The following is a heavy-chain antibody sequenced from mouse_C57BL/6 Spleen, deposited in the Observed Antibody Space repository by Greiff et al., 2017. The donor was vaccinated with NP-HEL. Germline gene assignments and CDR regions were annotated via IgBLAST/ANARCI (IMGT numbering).Heavy chain of an antibody. CDR2: IYWDDDR. CDR3: ARGSSTVVATDYFDY. Sequence: QVTLKESGPGILQSSQTLSLTCSFSGFSLSTSGMGVSWIRQPSGKGLEWLAHIYWDDDRRYNPSLKSRLTISKDTSRNQVFLKITSVYTADTATYYCARGSSTVVATDYFDYWGQGTTLTVSS. CDR1: GFSLSTSGMG. D-gene: IGHD1-1*01. J-gene: IGHJ2*01. V-gene: IGHV8-12*01.